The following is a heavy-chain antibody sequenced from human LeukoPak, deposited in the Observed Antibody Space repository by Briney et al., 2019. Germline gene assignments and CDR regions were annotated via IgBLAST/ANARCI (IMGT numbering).Heavy chain of an antibody. Sequence: SETLSLTCTVSGGSISSYYWSWIRQPPGKGLEWIGYIYYSGSTNYNPSLKSRVTISVDTSKNQFSLKLSSVTAADTAVYYCARDSRYSSSWYHYYYGMDVWGQGTTVTVSS. J-gene: IGHJ6*02. CDR1: GGSISSYY. CDR3: ARDSRYSSSWYHYYYGMDV. D-gene: IGHD6-13*01. V-gene: IGHV4-59*12. CDR2: IYYSGST.